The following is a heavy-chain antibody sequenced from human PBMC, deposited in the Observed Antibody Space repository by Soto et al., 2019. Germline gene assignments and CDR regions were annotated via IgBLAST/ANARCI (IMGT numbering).Heavy chain of an antibody. CDR1: GFTFRSYG. CDR3: AKGGHGDYGAYYYYYYMDV. Sequence: PGGSLRLSCAASGFTFRSYGMHWVRQAPGKGLEWVAVISYDGSNKYYADSVKGRFTISRDNSKNTLYLQMNSLRAEDTAVYYCAKGGHGDYGAYYYYYYMDVWGKGTTVTVSS. CDR2: ISYDGSNK. J-gene: IGHJ6*03. D-gene: IGHD4-17*01. V-gene: IGHV3-30*18.